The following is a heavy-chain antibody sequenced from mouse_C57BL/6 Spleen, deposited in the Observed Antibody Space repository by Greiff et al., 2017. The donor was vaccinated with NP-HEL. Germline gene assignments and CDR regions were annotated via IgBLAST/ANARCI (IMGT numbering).Heavy chain of an antibody. CDR2: ISSGGDYI. Sequence: EVQLVESGEGLVKPGGSLKLSCAASGFTFSSYAMSWVRQTPEKRLEWVAYISSGGDYIYYADTVKGRFTISRDNARNTLYLQMSSLKSEDTAMYYCTRVDYDARYFDYWGQGTTLTVSS. CDR1: GFTFSSYA. D-gene: IGHD2-4*01. CDR3: TRVDYDARYFDY. J-gene: IGHJ2*01. V-gene: IGHV5-9-1*02.